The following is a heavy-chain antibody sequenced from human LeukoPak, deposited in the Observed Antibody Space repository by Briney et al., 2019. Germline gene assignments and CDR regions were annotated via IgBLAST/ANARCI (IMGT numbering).Heavy chain of an antibody. CDR3: AKDQGSGSGSYSWGYFDY. J-gene: IGHJ4*02. D-gene: IGHD3-10*01. V-gene: IGHV4-34*01. CDR1: GDSITMYY. Sequence: SSETLSLTCTVSGDSITMYYWSWIRQPPGKGLEWIGEINHSGSTNYNPSLKSRVTISVDTSKNQFSLKLSSVTAADTAVYYCAKDQGSGSGSYSWGYFDYWGQGTLVTVSS. CDR2: INHSGST.